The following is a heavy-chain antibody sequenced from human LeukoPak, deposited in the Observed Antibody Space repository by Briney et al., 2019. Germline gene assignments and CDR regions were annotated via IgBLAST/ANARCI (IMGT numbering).Heavy chain of an antibody. CDR3: TIITMVRGVIDPETNFDY. CDR1: GYTFTGYY. V-gene: IGHV1-2*02. D-gene: IGHD3-10*01. CDR2: INPNSGGT. J-gene: IGHJ4*02. Sequence: ASVKVSCKASGYTFTGYYMHWVRQAPGQGLEWMGWINPNSGGTNYAQKFQGRVTMTRDTSISTAYMELSRLRSDDTAVYYCTIITMVRGVIDPETNFDYWGQGTLVTVSS.